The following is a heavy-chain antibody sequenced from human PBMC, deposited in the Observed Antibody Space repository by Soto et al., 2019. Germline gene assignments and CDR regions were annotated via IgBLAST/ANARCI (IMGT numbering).Heavy chain of an antibody. CDR2: INIYSGDA. D-gene: IGHD3-22*01. CDR1: GYTFTSYG. CDR3: ARALDYSDNSGLAY. V-gene: IGHV1-18*01. Sequence: QVRLEQSGPEVKKTGASVKVSCKASGYTFTSYGISWVRQAPGQGLEWMGWINIYSGDANYAQSFQDRVTMTRDTSTNTVYMEMRTLRSDDTAVYDCARALDYSDNSGLAYWGQGTLVTVSS. J-gene: IGHJ4*02.